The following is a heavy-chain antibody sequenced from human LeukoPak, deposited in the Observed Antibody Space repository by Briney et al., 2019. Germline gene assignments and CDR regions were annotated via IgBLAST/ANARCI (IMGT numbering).Heavy chain of an antibody. J-gene: IGHJ3*02. V-gene: IGHV3-30*18. CDR2: ISYDGSNK. CDR3: AKFLYNWNGEDAFEI. Sequence: GGSLRLSCAASGFTFSSYGMHWVRQAPRKGLEWVADISYDGSNKYYADSVKGRFTISRDNPKNTLYLQMNSLRVEDTAVYDCAKFLYNWNGEDAFEIWGQGTMVTVSS. D-gene: IGHD1-1*01. CDR1: GFTFSSYG.